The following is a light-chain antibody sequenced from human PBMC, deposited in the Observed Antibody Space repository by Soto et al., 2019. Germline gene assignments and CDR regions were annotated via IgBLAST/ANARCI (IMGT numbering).Light chain of an antibody. CDR3: QQYGNHPPWT. V-gene: IGKV1-33*01. J-gene: IGKJ1*01. Sequence: DLQMTQSPSSLSASVGDRVTITCQASQDSSNYLNWYQQKPGKAPKLLIYDASNLETGVPSRFCISRSQSDFTFTIISVQHAAIATYSCQQYGNHPPWTFGQGTKAEIK. CDR1: QDSSNY. CDR2: DAS.